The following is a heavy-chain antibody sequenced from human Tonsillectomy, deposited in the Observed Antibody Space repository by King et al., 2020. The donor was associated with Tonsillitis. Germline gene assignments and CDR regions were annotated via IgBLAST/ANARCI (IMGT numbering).Heavy chain of an antibody. D-gene: IGHD2-2*01. V-gene: IGHV3-11*05. J-gene: IGHJ4*02. Sequence: VQLVESGGGLVKAGGSLRLSCTASGFTFGDYYMSWIRQAPGKGLEWLSYIISTSSYTNYADSVKGRFIVSRDNAKISLYLQMNSLRAEDTAVYYCARERCTISSCYGGFEYWGQGTLVTVSS. CDR2: IISTSSYT. CDR3: ARERCTISSCYGGFEY. CDR1: GFTFGDYY.